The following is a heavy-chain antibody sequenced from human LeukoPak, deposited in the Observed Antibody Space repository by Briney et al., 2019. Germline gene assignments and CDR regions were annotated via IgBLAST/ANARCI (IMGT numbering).Heavy chain of an antibody. CDR2: ISDTGGST. Sequence: GGSLRLSCAASAFTLCSFGMSWVRQAPGKGLEWFSAISDTGGSTFYADSVKGRFTISRDNSKNTLYLQMNSLRAEDTAVYYCAKGRIQSYMAPEYWGQGTLVTVSS. D-gene: IGHD5-18*01. CDR3: AKGRIQSYMAPEY. CDR1: AFTLCSFG. J-gene: IGHJ4*02. V-gene: IGHV3-23*01.